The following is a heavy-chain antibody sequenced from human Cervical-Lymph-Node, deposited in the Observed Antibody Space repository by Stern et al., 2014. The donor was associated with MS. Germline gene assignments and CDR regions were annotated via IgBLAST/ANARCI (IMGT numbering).Heavy chain of an antibody. J-gene: IGHJ4*02. V-gene: IGHV1-69*01. CDR1: GGTLTSYA. D-gene: IGHD3-22*01. CDR3: ATVGDHYDSRGYYYGH. Sequence: VQLVQTGAEVKKPGSSVKVSCKASGGTLTSYAISWVRQAPGQGLEWMGGIIPIFGSAHYAQRFQGRVTITADESTSTVYMDLSSLRSEDTATYSCATVGDHYDSRGYYYGHWGQGTQVTVSS. CDR2: IIPIFGSA.